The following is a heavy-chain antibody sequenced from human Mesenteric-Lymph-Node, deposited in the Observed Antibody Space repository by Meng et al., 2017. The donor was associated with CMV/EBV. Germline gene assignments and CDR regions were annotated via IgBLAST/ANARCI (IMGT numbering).Heavy chain of an antibody. Sequence: GESLKISCAASGFTFSNYDMTWVRQAPGKGLEWLSYTSASGDLKSYADSVKGRFTISRDNARKSLYLHMNSLRVEDTAIYYCARSDSGSFLALWGQGTLVTVSS. D-gene: IGHD3-10*01. CDR2: TSASGDLK. CDR3: ARSDSGSFLAL. J-gene: IGHJ4*02. V-gene: IGHV3-48*03. CDR1: GFTFSNYD.